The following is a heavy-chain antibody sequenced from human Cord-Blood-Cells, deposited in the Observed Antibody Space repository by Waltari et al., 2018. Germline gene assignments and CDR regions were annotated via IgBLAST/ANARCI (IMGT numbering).Heavy chain of an antibody. CDR1: GGPFRRYA. CDR2: IIPIVGTA. CDR3: ARAPIIVGAPNYYYYGMDV. V-gene: IGHV1-69*01. Sequence: QVQLVRSGAEVQKPGSAVPVPCTASGGPFRRYAISWVRQAPVHGLEWMGGIIPIVGTANYAQKIQGRVTITADESTSTAYMELSSVRSEDTAVYYCARAPIIVGAPNYYYYGMDVWGQGTTVTVSS. D-gene: IGHD1-26*01. J-gene: IGHJ6*02.